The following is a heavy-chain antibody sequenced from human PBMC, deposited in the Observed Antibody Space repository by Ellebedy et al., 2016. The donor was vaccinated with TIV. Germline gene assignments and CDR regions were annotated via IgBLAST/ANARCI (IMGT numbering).Heavy chain of an antibody. D-gene: IGHD2-15*01. Sequence: GESLKISCAASGFTFSSYATGWVRQAPGKGLAWVSSISGTGRTPYYADSVKGRFTISRDNSKNTVYLQMNSLRAEDTALYYCTNHREVVAAHYFWGQGTLVTVSS. CDR1: GFTFSSYA. CDR2: ISGTGRTP. J-gene: IGHJ4*02. V-gene: IGHV3-23*01. CDR3: TNHREVVAAHYF.